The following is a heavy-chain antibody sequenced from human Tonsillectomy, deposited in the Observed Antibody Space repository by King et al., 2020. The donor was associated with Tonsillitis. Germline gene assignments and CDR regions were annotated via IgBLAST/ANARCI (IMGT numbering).Heavy chain of an antibody. Sequence: LPLPSSGPGLVTPSATLSLPCTVSRGSLSRSRSYLGWIRPPPGQGLAWIASISSSGITYYNPSLQSRVTMSVDTSTNQFSLKLSSVTAADTAVEDGAREGGRGGEGGDRSGEEGGKGTRGT. CDR3: AREGGRGGEGGDRSGEE. J-gene: IGHJ4*02. V-gene: IGHV4-39*01. D-gene: IGHD3-16*01. CDR2: ISSSGIT. CDR1: RGSLSRSRSY.